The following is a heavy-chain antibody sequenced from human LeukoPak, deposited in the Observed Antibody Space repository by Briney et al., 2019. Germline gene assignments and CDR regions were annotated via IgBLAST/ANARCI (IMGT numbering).Heavy chain of an antibody. CDR2: INPDSGVT. V-gene: IGHV1-2*02. CDR3: ALVTSGNWWFDP. CDR1: RHTFTVYH. Sequence: ASVRVSCKASRHTFTVYHVHWVRQAPGQGLERMGWINPDSGVTNYAQNLKDRVTITRERSISTVFLDLSSLRSDDTAVYYCALVTSGNWWFDPWGQGTLVTVSS. J-gene: IGHJ5*02. D-gene: IGHD2-21*02.